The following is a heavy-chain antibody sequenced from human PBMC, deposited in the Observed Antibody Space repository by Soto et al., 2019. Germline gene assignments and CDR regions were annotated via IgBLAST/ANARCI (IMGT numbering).Heavy chain of an antibody. CDR3: AKDVKYSSGWYY. D-gene: IGHD6-19*01. Sequence: GGALRLSCAASGFTFSSYCMHWVRQAPGKGLEWVAVISYDGSNKYYADSVKGRFTISRDNSKNTLYLQMNSLRAEDTAVYYCAKDVKYSSGWYYWGQGTLITVSS. CDR2: ISYDGSNK. CDR1: GFTFSSYC. J-gene: IGHJ4*02. V-gene: IGHV3-30*18.